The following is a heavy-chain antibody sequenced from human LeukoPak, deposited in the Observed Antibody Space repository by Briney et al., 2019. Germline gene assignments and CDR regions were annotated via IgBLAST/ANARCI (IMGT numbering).Heavy chain of an antibody. Sequence: SETLSLTCAVSGYSISSGYYWGCIRQPPGKGLEWIGSIYHSGSTYYNPSLKSRVTISVDTSKNQFSLKLSSVTAADTAVYYCARGYSNYQNYFDYWGQGTLVTVSS. CDR2: IYHSGST. D-gene: IGHD4-11*01. CDR3: ARGYSNYQNYFDY. CDR1: GYSISSGYY. V-gene: IGHV4-38-2*01. J-gene: IGHJ4*02.